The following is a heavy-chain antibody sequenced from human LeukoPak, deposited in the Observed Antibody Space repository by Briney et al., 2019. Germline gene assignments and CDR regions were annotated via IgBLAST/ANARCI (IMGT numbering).Heavy chain of an antibody. CDR2: IYSGGST. CDR1: GFTVSSNY. J-gene: IGHJ4*02. V-gene: IGHV3-53*01. CDR3: AKDTSQGVPLPYYFDY. D-gene: IGHD3-10*01. Sequence: SGGSLRLSCAASGFTVSSNYMSWVRQAPGKGLEWVSVIYSGGSTYYADSVKGRFTISRDNSKNTLYLQMNSLRAEDTAVYYCAKDTSQGVPLPYYFDYWGQGTLVTVSS.